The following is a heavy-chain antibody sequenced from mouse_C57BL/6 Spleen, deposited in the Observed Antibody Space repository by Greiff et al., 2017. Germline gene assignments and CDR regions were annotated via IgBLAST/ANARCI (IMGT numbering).Heavy chain of an antibody. CDR2: IDPSDSET. CDR1: GYTFTSYW. J-gene: IGHJ4*01. Sequence: VQLQQPGAELVRPGSSVKLSCKASGYTFTSYWMNWVKQRPIQGLEWIGNIDPSDSETHYNQKFKDKATLTVDKSSSTAYMQLSSLTSEDSAVYYGARSKIYYDYEGYSMDYWGQGTSVTVSS. CDR3: ARSKIYYDYEGYSMDY. D-gene: IGHD2-4*01. V-gene: IGHV1-52*01.